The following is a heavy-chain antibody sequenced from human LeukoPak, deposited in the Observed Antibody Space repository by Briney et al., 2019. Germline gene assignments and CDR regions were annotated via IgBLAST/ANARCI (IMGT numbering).Heavy chain of an antibody. V-gene: IGHV3-30-3*01. D-gene: IGHD6-19*01. Sequence: PGRSLRLSCAASGFTFSNYAMHWVRQAPGKGLEWVAVVTYDGNNKYYADSVKGRFTVSRDNSRNTVNLQMNSLRGEDTAVYYCARAPVRGAVAGVDYWGQGTLVTVSS. CDR1: GFTFSNYA. J-gene: IGHJ4*02. CDR2: VTYDGNNK. CDR3: ARAPVRGAVAGVDY.